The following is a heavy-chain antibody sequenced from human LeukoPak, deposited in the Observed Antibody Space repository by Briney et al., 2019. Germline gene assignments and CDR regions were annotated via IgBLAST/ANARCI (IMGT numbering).Heavy chain of an antibody. D-gene: IGHD5-12*01. V-gene: IGHV3-30*04. CDR1: GFTFSSYA. CDR2: ISYDGSNK. J-gene: IGHJ4*02. Sequence: PGGSLRLSCAASGFTFSSYAMHWGRQAPGKGVEWGAGISYDGSNKYYADSVKGRFTISRDNSKNTLYLQMNSLRAEDTAVYYCAREISGYDDYYFDYWGQGTLVTVSS. CDR3: AREISGYDDYYFDY.